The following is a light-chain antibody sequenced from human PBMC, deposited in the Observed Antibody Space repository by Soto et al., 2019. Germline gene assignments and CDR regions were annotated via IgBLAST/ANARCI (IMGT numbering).Light chain of an antibody. Sequence: ELVLTQSPGTLSLSPGERATLSCRASQSVTSSYLAWYHQKPGQAPRLLIYDASNRATGIPDRFRGSGSGTDFTLTISRLEPEVFAVDYCHQYGSSPRTFGQGTKVEIK. CDR1: QSVTSSY. CDR3: HQYGSSPRT. V-gene: IGKV3-20*01. CDR2: DAS. J-gene: IGKJ1*01.